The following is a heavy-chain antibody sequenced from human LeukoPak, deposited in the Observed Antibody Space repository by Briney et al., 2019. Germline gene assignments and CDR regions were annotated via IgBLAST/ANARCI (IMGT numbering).Heavy chain of an antibody. J-gene: IGHJ4*02. CDR1: GVTFSSYW. CDR2: INNDGSSA. D-gene: IGHD3-10*01. V-gene: IGHV3-74*01. Sequence: GGSLRLSCAAPGVTFSSYWMHWVRQAPGKGLVWGSRINNDGSSAYYADSVKGRFTISRDNAKNTLYLQMDSLRAEDTAVYYCATYGLGTYHLEDWGQGTLVTVSS. CDR3: ATYGLGTYHLED.